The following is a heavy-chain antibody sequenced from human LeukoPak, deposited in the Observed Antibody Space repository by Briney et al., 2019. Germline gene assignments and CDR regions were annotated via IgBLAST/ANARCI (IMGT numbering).Heavy chain of an antibody. Sequence: SETLSLTCTVSGGSISSGGYYWSWIRQHPGKGLEWIGYIYYSGSTYYNPSLKSRVTISVDTSKNQFSLKLSSVTAADTAVYYCARDGEELLGKGSFDYWGQGTLVTVSS. V-gene: IGHV4-31*03. CDR3: ARDGEELLGKGSFDY. J-gene: IGHJ4*02. CDR2: IYYSGST. CDR1: GGSISSGGYY. D-gene: IGHD1-26*01.